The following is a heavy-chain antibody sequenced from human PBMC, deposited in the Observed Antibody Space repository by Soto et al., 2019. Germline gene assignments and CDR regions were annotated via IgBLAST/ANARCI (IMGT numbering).Heavy chain of an antibody. Sequence: EVQLVESGGGLVQPGGSLRLSCAASGLTFSSYWMHWGRQAPGKGLVWVSRISTDGSVTTYADSVKGRFTISRDNAKNTLYLQMNSLRTEDTAVYYCARAPYSSGWWGFYYWGQGTLVTVSS. CDR2: ISTDGSVT. CDR3: ARAPYSSGWWGFYY. CDR1: GLTFSSYW. D-gene: IGHD6-19*01. J-gene: IGHJ4*02. V-gene: IGHV3-74*01.